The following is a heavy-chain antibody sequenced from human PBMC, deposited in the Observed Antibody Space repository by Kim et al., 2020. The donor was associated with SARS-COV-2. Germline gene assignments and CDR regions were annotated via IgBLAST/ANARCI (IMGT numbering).Heavy chain of an antibody. J-gene: IGHJ6*02. V-gene: IGHV3-11*06. D-gene: IGHD3-3*01. CDR3: AATATTAGVLSKDYRLDV. Sequence: SLKGRFTISRDNTKNSLYLQMDSLGAEDTAVYYCAATATTAGVLSKDYRLDVWGQGTTVTVS.